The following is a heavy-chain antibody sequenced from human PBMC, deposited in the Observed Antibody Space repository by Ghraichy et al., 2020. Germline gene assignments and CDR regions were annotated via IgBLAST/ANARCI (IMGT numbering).Heavy chain of an antibody. Sequence: SQTLSLTCTVSGGSVSSSSYYWGWIRQPPGKGLEWIGSMYYSGSTYYNPSLKSRVTISVDTSKNQFSLKLSSVTAADTAVYYCASSGIQLWLRADYWGQGTLVTVSS. CDR3: ASSGIQLWLRADY. D-gene: IGHD5-18*01. CDR1: GGSVSSSSYY. CDR2: MYYSGST. J-gene: IGHJ4*02. V-gene: IGHV4-39*01.